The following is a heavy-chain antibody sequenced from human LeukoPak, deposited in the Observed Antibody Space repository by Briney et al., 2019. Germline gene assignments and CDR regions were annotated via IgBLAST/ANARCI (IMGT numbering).Heavy chain of an antibody. D-gene: IGHD5-12*01. CDR1: GGSISSSSYY. CDR2: IYYSGST. V-gene: IGHV4-39*01. J-gene: IGHJ6*03. Sequence: SETLSLTCTVSGGSISSSSYYWGWIRQPPGKGLEWIGSIYYSGSTYYDPSLKSRVTISVDTSKNQFSLKLSSVTAADTAVYYCARGYGGKLNYYYYYYMDVWGKGTTVTVSS. CDR3: ARGYGGKLNYYYYYYMDV.